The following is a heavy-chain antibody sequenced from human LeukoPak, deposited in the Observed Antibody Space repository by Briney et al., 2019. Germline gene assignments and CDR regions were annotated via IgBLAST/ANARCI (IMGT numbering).Heavy chain of an antibody. V-gene: IGHV3-11*01. CDR2: ISTTRSTI. Sequence: GGSLRLSCAASGFTFSAYYMSWIRQAQGKGLEWVSYISTTRSTIKYADSVKGRFTISRDNAKNSLFLHMNSLRAEDTAVYYCVRLKAAYTGYDIIDYWGQGTLITVSP. D-gene: IGHD5-12*01. CDR3: VRLKAAYTGYDIIDY. CDR1: GFTFSAYY. J-gene: IGHJ4*02.